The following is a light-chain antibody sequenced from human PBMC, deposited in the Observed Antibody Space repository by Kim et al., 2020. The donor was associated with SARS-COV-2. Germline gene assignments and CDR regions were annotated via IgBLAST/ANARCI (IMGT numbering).Light chain of an antibody. Sequence: GQRVTITSAGGGTSTGAGYEVHGYQQLPRTAPKLPIYGNTNGPSGVPDRFSGSKSGTSASLAITGLQAEDEADYYCQSYDSSLSGQFGGGTQLTVL. V-gene: IGLV1-40*01. CDR3: QSYDSSLSGQ. J-gene: IGLJ3*02. CDR1: GTSTGAGYE. CDR2: GNT.